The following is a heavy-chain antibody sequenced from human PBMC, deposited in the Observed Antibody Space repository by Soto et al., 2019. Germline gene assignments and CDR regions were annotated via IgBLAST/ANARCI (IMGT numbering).Heavy chain of an antibody. CDR1: GGSFSGYY. V-gene: IGHV4-34*01. CDR3: ARGGAYCAGDCHSPRTYNWLDP. J-gene: IGHJ5*02. CDR2: INHSGST. D-gene: IGHD2-21*02. Sequence: SETLSLTCAVYGGSFSGYYWTWIRQPPGTGLEWIGEINHSGSTNYNPSLKSRVTISVDTSKNQFSLKLNSVTAADTAVYYCARGGAYCAGDCHSPRTYNWLDPWGQGTRVTVSS.